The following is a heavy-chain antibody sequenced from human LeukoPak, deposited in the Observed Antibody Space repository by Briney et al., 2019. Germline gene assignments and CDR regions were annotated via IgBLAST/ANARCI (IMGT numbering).Heavy chain of an antibody. V-gene: IGHV1-69*13. CDR1: GGTFSSYA. CDR3: ARLGPERFDP. J-gene: IGHJ5*02. CDR2: IIPIFGTA. D-gene: IGHD5-24*01. Sequence: ASVKVSCKASGGTFSSYAISWVRQAPGQWLEWMGGIIPIFGTANYAQKFQGRVTITADESTSTAYMELSSLRSEDTAVYYCARLGPERFDPWGQGTLVTVSS.